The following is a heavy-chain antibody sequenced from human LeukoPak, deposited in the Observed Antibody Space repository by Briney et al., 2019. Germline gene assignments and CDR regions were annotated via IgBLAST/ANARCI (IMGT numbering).Heavy chain of an antibody. V-gene: IGHV3-7*01. CDR2: IKQDESEK. Sequence: GGSLRLSCAASGFTFSHYWMAWVRQTPGRGLEWVANIKQDESEKYYVDSVKGRFTISRDNAMNSLYLQMNSLRAEDTALYYCARDYDGSLDYWGQGTLVAVSS. J-gene: IGHJ4*02. CDR3: ARDYDGSLDY. CDR1: GFTFSHYW. D-gene: IGHD4-23*01.